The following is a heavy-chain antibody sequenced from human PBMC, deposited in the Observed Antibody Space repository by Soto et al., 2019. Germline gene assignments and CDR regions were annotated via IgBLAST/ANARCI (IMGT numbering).Heavy chain of an antibody. Sequence: GASVKVSCKASGYTFTSYAMHWVRQAPGQRLEWMGWINAGNGNTKYSQKFQGRVTITRDTSASTAYMELSSLRSEDTAVYYCARESIAVASGFDYWGQGTLVTVSS. CDR2: INAGNGNT. J-gene: IGHJ4*02. D-gene: IGHD6-19*01. V-gene: IGHV1-3*01. CDR1: GYTFTSYA. CDR3: ARESIAVASGFDY.